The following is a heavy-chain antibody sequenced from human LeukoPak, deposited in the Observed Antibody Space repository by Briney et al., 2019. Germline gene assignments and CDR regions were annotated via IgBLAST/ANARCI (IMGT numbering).Heavy chain of an antibody. CDR1: GGSISSSRYY. V-gene: IGHV4-39*01. CDR3: AGLIAAADHANWFDP. J-gene: IGHJ5*02. D-gene: IGHD6-13*01. CDR2: LYYSGNT. Sequence: PSETLSLTCTVSGGSISSSRYYGGWIRQPPGKGLEWIGSLYYSGNTYYNPSLKSRVTISVDTSKNQFSLKLSSVTAADTAVYYCAGLIAAADHANWFDPWGQGTLVTVSS.